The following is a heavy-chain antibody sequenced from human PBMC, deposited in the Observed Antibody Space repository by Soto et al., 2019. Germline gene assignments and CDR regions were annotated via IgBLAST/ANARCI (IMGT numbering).Heavy chain of an antibody. V-gene: IGHV3-11*06. Sequence: QVHLVESGGGLVKPGGSLRLSCPTSGFPFSDYYMSWIRQAPGKGLEWLSHISPKSTYRNYADSVKGRFTISRDNTKGSLFLQMNSLGVEDTAVYYCVRGGGGGLFEHWGQGVLVTVSS. CDR1: GFPFSDYY. CDR3: VRGGGGGLFEH. J-gene: IGHJ4*02. D-gene: IGHD2-21*01. CDR2: ISPKSTYR.